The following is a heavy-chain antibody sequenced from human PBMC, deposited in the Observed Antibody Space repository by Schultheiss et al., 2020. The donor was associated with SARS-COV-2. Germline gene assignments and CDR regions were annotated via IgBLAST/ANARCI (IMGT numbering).Heavy chain of an antibody. V-gene: IGHV3-11*06. J-gene: IGHJ6*02. D-gene: IGHD2-2*01. CDR3: ARDAEEVVVPAAIDFYYYGMDV. CDR2: ISSSSSYT. Sequence: GGSLRLSCSASGFTFSDYYMSWIRQAPGKGLEWVSYISSSSSYTNYADSVKGRFTISRDNAKNSLYLQMNSLRAEDTAVYYCARDAEEVVVPAAIDFYYYGMDVWGQGTTVTVSS. CDR1: GFTFSDYY.